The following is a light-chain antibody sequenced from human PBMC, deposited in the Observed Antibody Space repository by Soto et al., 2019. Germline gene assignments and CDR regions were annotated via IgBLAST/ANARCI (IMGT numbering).Light chain of an antibody. CDR3: ALFMGNGISV. CDR2: STS. CDR1: SGSVSTANN. J-gene: IGLJ1*01. Sequence: QTVVTQESSFSVSPGGTVTRTCGLISGSVSTANNPNWYQQTPRQAPRTLIYSTSTRSSGVPDRFSGSIRGNKAALTITGAQADDESDYYCALFMGNGISVFGTGTKVTVL. V-gene: IGLV8-61*01.